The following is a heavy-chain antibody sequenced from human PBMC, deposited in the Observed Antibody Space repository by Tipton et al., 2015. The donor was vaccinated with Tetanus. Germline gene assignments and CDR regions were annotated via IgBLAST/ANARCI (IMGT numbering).Heavy chain of an antibody. Sequence: SLRLSCEVSGFIFSSYTMNWVRQAPGKGLEWVSSISSTSSYIYYADSLKGRFTISRDNSKNSLFLRMNSLRAEDTAVYYCARYVATCTIGYWGQGSLVTVSS. CDR2: ISSTSSYI. CDR3: ARYVATCTIGY. V-gene: IGHV3-21*06. D-gene: IGHD2-2*01. J-gene: IGHJ4*02. CDR1: GFIFSSYT.